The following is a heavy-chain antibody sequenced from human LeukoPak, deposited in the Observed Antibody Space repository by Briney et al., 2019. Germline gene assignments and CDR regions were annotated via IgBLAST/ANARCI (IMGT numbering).Heavy chain of an antibody. CDR2: ISGSGGST. CDR1: GFTFSSDA. CDR3: ARVGSGSSRDY. V-gene: IGHV3-23*01. Sequence: GGSLRLSCAASGFTFSSDAICWVRQAPGKGLEWVSAISGSGGSTYYADSVQGRFTISRDNSKNAVYLQMSSPRAEDTAVYYCARVGSGSSRDYWGQGTLVTVSS. D-gene: IGHD1-26*01. J-gene: IGHJ4*02.